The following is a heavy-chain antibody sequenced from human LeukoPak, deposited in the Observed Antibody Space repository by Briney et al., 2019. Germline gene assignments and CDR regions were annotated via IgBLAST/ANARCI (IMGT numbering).Heavy chain of an antibody. CDR3: AKDGSDTIAAATYYYYPMDV. D-gene: IGHD6-13*01. Sequence: GGSLRLSCAASGFTFNIYGMHWVRQAPGKGLEWVAAISSDGNNKFYTDSVKGRFTISRDNSKSTLYLQINSLRSEDTAVYHCAKDGSDTIAAATYYYYPMDVWGQGTTVTVSS. CDR2: ISSDGNNK. J-gene: IGHJ6*02. V-gene: IGHV3-30*18. CDR1: GFTFNIYG.